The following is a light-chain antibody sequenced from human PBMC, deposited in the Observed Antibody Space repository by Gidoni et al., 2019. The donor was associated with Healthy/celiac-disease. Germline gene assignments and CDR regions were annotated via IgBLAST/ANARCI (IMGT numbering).Light chain of an antibody. Sequence: QAGLTQPPSVSKGLRQTATLTCTGNSNNVGNQGAAWLQQHQGHPPKHLYYRNNNRPSGIPERFSASRSGNTASLTITGLQPEDGADYYCSAWDSSLRAVVFGGGTKLTVL. V-gene: IGLV10-54*04. CDR3: SAWDSSLRAVV. CDR1: SNNVGNQG. J-gene: IGLJ2*01. CDR2: RNN.